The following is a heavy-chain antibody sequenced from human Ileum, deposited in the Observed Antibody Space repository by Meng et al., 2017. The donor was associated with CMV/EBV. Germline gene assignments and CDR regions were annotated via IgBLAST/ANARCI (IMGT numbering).Heavy chain of an antibody. CDR2: ISYDGSRT. D-gene: IGHD2-21*02. CDR1: GFSFSSSV. Sequence: LSCAASGFSFSSSVMFWVRQGPGKGLEWVTVISYDGSRTYYADSVKGRFTVSRDNSKNTLYLQMNSLRVEDTAMYYCAKDYTAWSLDYWGQGTLVTVSS. J-gene: IGHJ4*02. V-gene: IGHV3-30*18. CDR3: AKDYTAWSLDY.